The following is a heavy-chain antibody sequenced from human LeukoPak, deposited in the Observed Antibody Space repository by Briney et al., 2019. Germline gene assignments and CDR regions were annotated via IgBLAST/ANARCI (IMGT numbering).Heavy chain of an antibody. CDR2: MSHDGNNK. D-gene: IGHD1-20*01. CDR1: GFTFSNYG. Sequence: RGSPRLSCAASGFTFSNYGMHWVCQAPCKGLEWMAVMSHDGNNKNYADSVKGRFTISRDNSKNTLFLQMNSLRAEDTAVYYCAKGEGITGTATPDYWGQGTLLTVSS. J-gene: IGHJ4*02. V-gene: IGHV3-30*18. CDR3: AKGEGITGTATPDY.